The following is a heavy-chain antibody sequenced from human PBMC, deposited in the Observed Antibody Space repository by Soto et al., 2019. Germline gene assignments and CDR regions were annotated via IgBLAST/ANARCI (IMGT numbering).Heavy chain of an antibody. V-gene: IGHV1-18*01. D-gene: IGHD6-6*01. CDR2: ISAYNGNT. CDR3: ARVHTVEYSSSGGWFDP. Sequence: ASVKVSCKASGYTFTSYGISWVRQAPGQGLEWMGWISAYNGNTNYAQKLQGRVTMTTDTPKNQFSLQLNSVTPEDTAVYYCARVHTVEYSSSGGWFDPWGQGTLVTVSS. J-gene: IGHJ5*02. CDR1: GYTFTSYG.